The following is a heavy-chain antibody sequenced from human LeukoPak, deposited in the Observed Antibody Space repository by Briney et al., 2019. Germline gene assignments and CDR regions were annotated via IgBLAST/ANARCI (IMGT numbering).Heavy chain of an antibody. CDR3: ARLPVAGSDY. Sequence: PSETLSLTCAVYGGSFSGYYWSWIRQPPGKGLEWIGEINHSGSTNYNPSLKSRVTISVDTPKNQFSLKLSSVTAADTAVYYCARLPVAGSDYWGQGTLVTVSS. D-gene: IGHD6-19*01. CDR2: INHSGST. V-gene: IGHV4-34*01. CDR1: GGSFSGYY. J-gene: IGHJ4*02.